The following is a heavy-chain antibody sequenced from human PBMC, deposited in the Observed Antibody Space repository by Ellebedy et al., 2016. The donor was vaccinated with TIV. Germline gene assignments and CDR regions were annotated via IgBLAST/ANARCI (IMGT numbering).Heavy chain of an antibody. J-gene: IGHJ4*02. V-gene: IGHV3-74*01. CDR2: LYGDGSDT. D-gene: IGHD5-24*01. CDR1: GYTFGDYW. CDR3: VRAPDGYGHNEPHFDY. Sequence: GESLKISXTASGYTFGDYWMHWVRQTPEKGLVWVSRLYGDGSDTRYTSYADSVKGRFTMSSDNAKNTVYLQMQSLRVEDTAVYFCVRAPDGYGHNEPHFDYWGQGISVTVSS.